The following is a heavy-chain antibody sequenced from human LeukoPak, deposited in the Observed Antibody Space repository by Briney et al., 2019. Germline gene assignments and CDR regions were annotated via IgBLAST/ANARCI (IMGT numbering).Heavy chain of an antibody. J-gene: IGHJ4*02. CDR2: IYHSGST. CDR3: ARTAGDFWSGFLSGFDY. D-gene: IGHD3-3*01. CDR1: GGSYSSSGYY. Sequence: SETLSLTCTVSGGSYSSSGYYWGCFRQPPGKGLEWIGYIYHSGSTYYNPSLKSRVTISVDRSKNQFSLKLSSVTAADTAVYYCARTAGDFWSGFLSGFDYWGQGTLVTVSS. V-gene: IGHV4-39*07.